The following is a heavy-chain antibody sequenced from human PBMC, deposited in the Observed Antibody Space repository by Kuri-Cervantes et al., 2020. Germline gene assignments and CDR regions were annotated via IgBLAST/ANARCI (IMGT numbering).Heavy chain of an antibody. J-gene: IGHJ2*01. CDR1: GFTFSRHD. CDR3: ARAGGLRGYFDL. D-gene: IGHD3-16*01. CDR2: IGFPGDT. V-gene: IGHV3-13*01. Sequence: GGSLRLSCGDSGFTFSRHDIHWVRQRTGKGLEWVSSIGFPGDTHYPGSVKGRFSISREGAENSLYLHMNRLRAGDTAVYFCARAGGLRGYFDLWGRGTPVTVSS.